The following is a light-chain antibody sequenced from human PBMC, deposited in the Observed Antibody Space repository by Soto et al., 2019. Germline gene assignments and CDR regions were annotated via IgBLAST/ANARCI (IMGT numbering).Light chain of an antibody. CDR2: KAS. CDR1: QSISTW. J-gene: IGKJ1*01. CDR3: QQYNSYSRT. V-gene: IGKV1-5*03. Sequence: DIQMTQSPSTLSASVGDRVTITCRSSQSISTWLAWYQQKPGKAPKVLIYKASILESGVPSRFSGRGSGTEFTLTISSLQPDDFATYYCQQYNSYSRTFGQGTKVEIK.